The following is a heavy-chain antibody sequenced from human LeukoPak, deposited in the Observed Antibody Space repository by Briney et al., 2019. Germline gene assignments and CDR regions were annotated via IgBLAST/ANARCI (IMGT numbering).Heavy chain of an antibody. CDR1: GGSISGYY. J-gene: IGHJ1*01. V-gene: IGHV4-59*01. CDR3: SAYCGGDCYSFQH. D-gene: IGHD2-21*02. CDR2: IYYSAST. Sequence: SETLSLTCTVSGGSISGYYWSWIRQPPGKGLEWIGNIYYSASTNYNPSLKSRVTISVDTSKNQCSLRLSSVTAADTAVYYCSAYCGGDCYSFQHWGQGTLVTVSS.